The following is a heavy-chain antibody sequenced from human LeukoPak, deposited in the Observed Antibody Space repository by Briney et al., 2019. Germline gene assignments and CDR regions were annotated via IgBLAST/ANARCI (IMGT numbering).Heavy chain of an antibody. Sequence: SETLSLTCTVSGGSISSYYWSWIRQPPGKGLEWIGYIYTSGSTNYNPSLKSRVTISIDTSKNQFSLKLSSVTAADTAVYYCARPMDALYNWNQGWFDPWGQGTLVTVSS. D-gene: IGHD1-20*01. CDR1: GGSISSYY. V-gene: IGHV4-4*09. J-gene: IGHJ5*02. CDR2: IYTSGST. CDR3: ARPMDALYNWNQGWFDP.